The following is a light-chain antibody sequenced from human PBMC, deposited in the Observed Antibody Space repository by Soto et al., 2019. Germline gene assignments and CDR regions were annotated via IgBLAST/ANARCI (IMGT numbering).Light chain of an antibody. CDR1: QSVNSN. J-gene: IGKJ4*01. CDR3: QQRSNFLT. CDR2: DAS. Sequence: EIVMTQSPATLSVSPGERATLSCRASQSVNSNLAWYRQKPGQAPRLLIYDASNRATGISARFSGSGSGTDFTLTISSLEPEDFAVYYCQQRSNFLTFGGGTKVEIK. V-gene: IGKV3-11*01.